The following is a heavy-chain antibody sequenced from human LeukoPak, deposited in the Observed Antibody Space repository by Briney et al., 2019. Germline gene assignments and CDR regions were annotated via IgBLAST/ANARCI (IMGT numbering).Heavy chain of an antibody. D-gene: IGHD4-11*01. J-gene: IGHJ4*02. CDR3: ARDTVTHYFDY. CDR1: GFTFSNYW. CDR2: INNDGSST. V-gene: IGHV3-74*01. Sequence: GESLRLSCAASGFTFSNYWMHWVRQAPGKGLVWVSRINNDGSSTNYADSVKGRFTISRDNAKNTLYLQMNSLRAEDTAIYYCARDTVTHYFDYWGQGALVSVSS.